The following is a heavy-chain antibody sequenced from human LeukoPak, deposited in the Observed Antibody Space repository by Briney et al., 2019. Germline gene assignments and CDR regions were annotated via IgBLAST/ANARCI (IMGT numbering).Heavy chain of an antibody. CDR3: AELGITMIGGV. V-gene: IGHV3-48*03. CDR1: GFTFSSYE. CDR2: ISSSGSTI. J-gene: IGHJ6*04. Sequence: GGSLRLSCAASGFTFSSYEMNWVRQAPGKGLEWVSYISSSGSTIYYADSVKGRFNISRDNDKNSLYLQMNSLRAEDTAVYYCAELGITMIGGVWGKGTTVTSSS. D-gene: IGHD3-10*02.